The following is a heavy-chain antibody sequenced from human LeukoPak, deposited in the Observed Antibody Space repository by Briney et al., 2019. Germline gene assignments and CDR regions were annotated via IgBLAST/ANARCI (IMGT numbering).Heavy chain of an antibody. D-gene: IGHD1-1*01. CDR3: ARDGGSSTKEPTGGYYYYGMDV. J-gene: IGHJ6*02. CDR1: GFTLSRNY. CDR2: TYSDGST. V-gene: IGHV3-53*01. Sequence: GGSLRLSCAASGFTLSRNYMSWVRQAPGKGLEWVSLTYSDGSTSYTESVKGRFTISRDNSKNTLSLQLNSLRAEDTAVYYCARDGGSSTKEPTGGYYYYGMDVWGQGTTVTVSS.